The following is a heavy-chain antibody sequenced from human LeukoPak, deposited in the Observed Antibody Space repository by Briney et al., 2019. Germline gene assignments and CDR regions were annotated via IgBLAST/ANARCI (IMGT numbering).Heavy chain of an antibody. Sequence: SETLSLTCTVSGGSISTYYWSWIRQPPGKGLEWIGYIYYSGSTKYNPSLKSRVTISVDTSKNQFSLKLSSVTAADTAIYYCARQGEYSSGWYRNWFDPWGQGTLVTVSS. V-gene: IGHV4-59*01. CDR3: ARQGEYSSGWYRNWFDP. J-gene: IGHJ5*02. CDR2: IYYSGST. D-gene: IGHD6-19*01. CDR1: GGSISTYY.